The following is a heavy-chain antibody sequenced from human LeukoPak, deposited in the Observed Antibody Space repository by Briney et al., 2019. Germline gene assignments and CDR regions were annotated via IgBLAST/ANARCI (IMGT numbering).Heavy chain of an antibody. CDR2: ISSSCSTI. D-gene: IGHD3-3*02. CDR3: ASHKQFWAHSDAFDI. J-gene: IGHJ3*02. Sequence: PGGSLRLSCAASGFTFSSYEMNWVRQAPGKGLEWDSYISSSCSTIYYSDSFKGRFTISRDNAKNSLYLQMNSLRAEDTAVYYCASHKQFWAHSDAFDIWGQGTMVTVSS. CDR1: GFTFSSYE. V-gene: IGHV3-48*03.